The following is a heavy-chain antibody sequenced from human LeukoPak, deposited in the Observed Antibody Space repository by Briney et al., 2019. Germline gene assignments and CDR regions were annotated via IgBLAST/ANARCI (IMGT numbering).Heavy chain of an antibody. V-gene: IGHV3-23*01. CDR3: AKGRFRVPYYFDY. D-gene: IGHD3-10*01. J-gene: IGHJ4*02. Sequence: GGSLRLSCGASGFIFRGHGMNWVRQAPGKGLEWVSGISDSASRTFYAESVKGRFTISRDNSKNTLYLQMNSLRAEDTAVYYCAKGRFRVPYYFDYWGQGALVTVSS. CDR1: GFIFRGHG. CDR2: ISDSASRT.